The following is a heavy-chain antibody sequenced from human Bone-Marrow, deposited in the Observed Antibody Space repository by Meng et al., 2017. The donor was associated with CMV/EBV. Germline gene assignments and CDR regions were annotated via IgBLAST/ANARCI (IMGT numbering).Heavy chain of an antibody. V-gene: IGHV3-30*04. J-gene: IGHJ4*02. CDR3: ARGAQVEHY. CDR1: GFTFTSYA. Sequence: GGSLRLSCAASGFTFTSYAMHWVRQAPGKGLEWVAFISYDGSIKYYADSVKGRFTFSRDNSKNALYLQMNSLRAEDTAVYYCARGAQVEHYWGQGTLVTVSS. CDR2: ISYDGSIK. D-gene: IGHD5-24*01.